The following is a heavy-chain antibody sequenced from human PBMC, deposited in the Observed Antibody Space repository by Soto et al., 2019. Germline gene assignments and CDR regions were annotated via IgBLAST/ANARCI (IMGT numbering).Heavy chain of an antibody. Sequence: GGSLRLSCAASGFTFSSYSMNWVRQAPGKGLEWVSYISSSSSTIYYADSVKGRFTISRDNAKNSLYLQMNSLRDEDTAVYYCARDGVLWFGELKSYGMDVWGQGTTVTVSS. J-gene: IGHJ6*02. D-gene: IGHD3-10*01. CDR1: GFTFSSYS. CDR2: ISSSSSTI. CDR3: ARDGVLWFGELKSYGMDV. V-gene: IGHV3-48*02.